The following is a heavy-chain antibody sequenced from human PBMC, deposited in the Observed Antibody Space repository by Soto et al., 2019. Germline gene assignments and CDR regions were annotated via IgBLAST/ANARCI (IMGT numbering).Heavy chain of an antibody. CDR2: ISYDGSNK. CDR3: AKSDCRGGSFYSHYFDY. CDR1: GFTFSSYG. J-gene: IGHJ4*02. D-gene: IGHD2-15*01. V-gene: IGHV3-30*18. Sequence: QVQLVESGGGVVQPGRSLRLSCAASGFTFSSYGMHWVRQAPGKGLEWVSVISYDGSNKNYADSVKGRFTISRDNSKNQLYLQMNSLRAEDTGVYYCAKSDCRGGSFYSHYFDYLGQGTLVTVSS.